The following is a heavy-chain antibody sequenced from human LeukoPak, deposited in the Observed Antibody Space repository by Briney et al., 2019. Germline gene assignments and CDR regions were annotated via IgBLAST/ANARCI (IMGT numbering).Heavy chain of an antibody. D-gene: IGHD5-18*01. J-gene: IGHJ4*02. V-gene: IGHV3-53*01. Sequence: PGGSLRLSCAASGFTVSSNYMSWVRQAPGKGLEGVSVIYSGGSTYYADSVKGRFTISRDNSKNTLYLQMNSLRAEDTAVYYCATEMRAMVSAYDYWGQGTLVTVSS. CDR2: IYSGGST. CDR1: GFTVSSNY. CDR3: ATEMRAMVSAYDY.